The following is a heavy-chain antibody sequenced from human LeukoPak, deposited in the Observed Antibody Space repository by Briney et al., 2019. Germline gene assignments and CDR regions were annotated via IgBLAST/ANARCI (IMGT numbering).Heavy chain of an antibody. CDR1: GYTFTSYG. J-gene: IGHJ6*04. CDR2: INAGNYNT. Sequence: GASVKVSCKASGYTFTSYGISWVRQAPGQGLEWMGWINAGNYNTKYSQKFQGRVTITRDTSASTAYMELSSLRSEDTAVYYCATPYDSGEYYGMDVWGKGTTVTVSS. CDR3: ATPYDSGEYYGMDV. D-gene: IGHD3-10*01. V-gene: IGHV1-3*01.